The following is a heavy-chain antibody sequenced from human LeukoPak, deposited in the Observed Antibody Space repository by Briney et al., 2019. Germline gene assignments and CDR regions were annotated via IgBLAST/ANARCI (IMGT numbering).Heavy chain of an antibody. CDR3: VRGRGSYGWFDP. Sequence: GGSLRLSCAASGFTSSSYWMHWVRHVPGKGLVWVSRISGDGTARNYADSVKGRFTISRDDAKNTVDLQMNSLRGEDTAVYYCVRGRGSYGWFDPWGQGTLVTVSS. D-gene: IGHD3-10*01. CDR1: GFTSSSYW. J-gene: IGHJ5*02. V-gene: IGHV3-74*01. CDR2: ISGDGTAR.